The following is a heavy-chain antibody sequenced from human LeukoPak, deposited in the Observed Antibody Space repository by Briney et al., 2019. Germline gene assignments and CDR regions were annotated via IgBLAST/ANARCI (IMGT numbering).Heavy chain of an antibody. CDR1: GGSFSGNY. CDR2: INHSGST. CDR3: ARSPQLSSSSWFDP. J-gene: IGHJ5*02. D-gene: IGHD6-6*01. Sequence: SETLSLTCAVYGGSFSGNYWSRIRQPPGKGLEWIGEINHSGSTNYNPSLKSRVTISADTSKNQFSLKLSSVAAADTAVYYCARSPQLSSSSWFDPWGQGTVVTVSS. V-gene: IGHV4-34*01.